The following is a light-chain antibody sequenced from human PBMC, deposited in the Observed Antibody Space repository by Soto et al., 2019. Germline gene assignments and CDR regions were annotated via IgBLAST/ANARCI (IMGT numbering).Light chain of an antibody. CDR2: WAS. J-gene: IGKJ4*01. Sequence: IIMTQSTAGLSVSLGGMATLNCKSSHRVLYNFSNRSYLAWYQQRTGQPPKLLIYWASTRESGVPDRFSGSGSGTDFTLTISSLQAEDVALYYCQQYYSKPLTFGGGTKVDIK. V-gene: IGKV4-1*01. CDR3: QQYYSKPLT. CDR1: HRVLYNFSNRSY.